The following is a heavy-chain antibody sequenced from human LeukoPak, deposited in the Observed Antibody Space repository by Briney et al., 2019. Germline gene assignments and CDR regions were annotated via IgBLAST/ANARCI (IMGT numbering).Heavy chain of an antibody. Sequence: SVKVSCKASGGTFSSYAISWVRQAPGQGLEWMGGIIPIFGTANYAQKFQGRVTITADESTSTAYMELSSLRSEDTAVYRCARAGQLLRGNWFDPWGQGTLVTVSS. V-gene: IGHV1-69*01. CDR1: GGTFSSYA. CDR3: ARAGQLLRGNWFDP. D-gene: IGHD2-2*01. J-gene: IGHJ5*02. CDR2: IIPIFGTA.